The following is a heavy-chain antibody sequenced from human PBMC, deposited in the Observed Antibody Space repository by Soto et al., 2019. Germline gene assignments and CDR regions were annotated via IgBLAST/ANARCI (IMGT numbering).Heavy chain of an antibody. J-gene: IGHJ4*02. D-gene: IGHD3-22*01. CDR1: GGSISSSSYY. V-gene: IGHV4-39*01. CDR3: ARRVIRGYYYDSSGYYYTPDFDY. CDR2: IYYSGST. Sequence: SETLSLTCTVSGGSISSSSYYWGWIRQPPGKGLEWIGSIYYSGSTYYNPSLKSRVTISVDTSKNQFSLKLSSVTAADTAVYYCARRVIRGYYYDSSGYYYTPDFDYWGQGTLVTVSS.